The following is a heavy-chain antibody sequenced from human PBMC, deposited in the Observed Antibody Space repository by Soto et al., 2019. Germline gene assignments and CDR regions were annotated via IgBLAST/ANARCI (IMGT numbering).Heavy chain of an antibody. D-gene: IGHD2-2*01. CDR2: ISYDGSNK. CDR3: ARGGVGVVPAAIRFDY. V-gene: IGHV3-30-3*01. CDR1: GFTFSSYA. J-gene: IGHJ4*02. Sequence: QVQLVESGGGVVQPGRSLRLSCATSGFTFSSYAIHWVRQAPGNGLEWVAVISYDGSNKNYADSVKGRFTISRDNSKNTEDLQMNGLRAEDTSVEYCARGGVGVVPAAIRFDYWGQGTLVTVSS.